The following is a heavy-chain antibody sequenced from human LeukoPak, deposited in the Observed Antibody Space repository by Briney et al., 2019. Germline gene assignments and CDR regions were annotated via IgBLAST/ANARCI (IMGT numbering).Heavy chain of an antibody. Sequence: GGSLRLSCAASGFTFSSYGMSWVRQAPGKGLEWVSAISGSGGSTYYADSVKGRFTISRDNSKNTLYLQMNSLRAEDTAVYYCTKERRRDDILTGSFSDWGQGILVTVSS. CDR3: TKERRRDDILTGSFSD. D-gene: IGHD3-9*01. J-gene: IGHJ4*02. CDR2: ISGSGGST. V-gene: IGHV3-23*01. CDR1: GFTFSSYG.